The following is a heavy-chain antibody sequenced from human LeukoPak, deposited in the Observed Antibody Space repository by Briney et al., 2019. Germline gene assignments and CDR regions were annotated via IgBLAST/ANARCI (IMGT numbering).Heavy chain of an antibody. CDR3: ARGPYGSGSYYIPLDY. J-gene: IGHJ4*02. Sequence: GASVKVSCKASGYTFTSYGISWVRQAPGQGLEWMGWISAYNGNTNYAQKLQGRVTMTTDTSTSTAYMELRSLRSVDTAVYYCARGPYGSGSYYIPLDYWGQGTLVTVSS. CDR1: GYTFTSYG. CDR2: ISAYNGNT. V-gene: IGHV1-18*04. D-gene: IGHD3-10*01.